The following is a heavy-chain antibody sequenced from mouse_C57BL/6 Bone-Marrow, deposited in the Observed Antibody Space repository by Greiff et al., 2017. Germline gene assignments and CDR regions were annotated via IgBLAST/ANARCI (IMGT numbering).Heavy chain of an antibody. V-gene: IGHV10-1*01. CDR1: GFSFNTYA. CDR3: VNEYPIYDSYAYWYFDV. CDR2: IRSNSNNDAN. D-gene: IGHD2-3*01. Sequence: EVKLMESGGGLVQPKGSLKLSCAASGFSFNTYAMNWVRQAPGKGLEWVARIRSNSNNDANYYADSVKDRFTISRDNSESMLYLQMNNLKTEEKAVYYSVNEYPIYDSYAYWYFDVWGRGTTITVSS. J-gene: IGHJ1*03.